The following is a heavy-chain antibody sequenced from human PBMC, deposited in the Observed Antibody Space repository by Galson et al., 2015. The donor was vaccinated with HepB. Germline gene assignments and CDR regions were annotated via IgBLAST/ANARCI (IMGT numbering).Heavy chain of an antibody. J-gene: IGHJ4*02. CDR1: GFSFSTYT. CDR3: AKDTPNPPARGWSYFDL. CDR2: ISTTANHI. Sequence: SLRLSCAASGFSFSTYTMNWVRQAPGKGLEWVASISTTANHIYYAGSVQGRFTISRDNAKNSLYLQLSSLRAEDTAVYYCAKDTPNPPARGWSYFDLWGQGTLATVSS. V-gene: IGHV3-21*01. D-gene: IGHD2-15*01.